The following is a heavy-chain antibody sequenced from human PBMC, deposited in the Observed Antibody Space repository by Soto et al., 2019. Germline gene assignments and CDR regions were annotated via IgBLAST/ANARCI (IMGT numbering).Heavy chain of an antibody. Sequence: AGGSLRLSCAASGFTFSSYSMNWVRQAPGKGLEWVSSISSSSSYIYYADSVKGRFTISRDNAKNSLYLQMNSLRAEDTAVYYCARDIYGSGSYYAFDIWGQGTMVTVSS. D-gene: IGHD3-10*01. CDR2: ISSSSSYI. CDR1: GFTFSSYS. J-gene: IGHJ3*02. CDR3: ARDIYGSGSYYAFDI. V-gene: IGHV3-21*01.